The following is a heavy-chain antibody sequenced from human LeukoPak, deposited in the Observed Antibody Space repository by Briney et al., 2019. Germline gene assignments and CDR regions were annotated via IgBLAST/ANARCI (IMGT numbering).Heavy chain of an antibody. Sequence: GGSLRLSCVASGFTFSGYEMNWVRQAPGKGLEWVSYISSSGSTIYYADSVKGRFTISRDNSKNTLYLQMNSLRAEDTAVYYCARDRLARPGAAVAGNTLFDYWGQGTLVPVSS. CDR3: ARDRLARPGAAVAGNTLFDY. CDR1: GFTFSGYE. D-gene: IGHD6-19*01. V-gene: IGHV3-48*03. J-gene: IGHJ4*02. CDR2: ISSSGSTI.